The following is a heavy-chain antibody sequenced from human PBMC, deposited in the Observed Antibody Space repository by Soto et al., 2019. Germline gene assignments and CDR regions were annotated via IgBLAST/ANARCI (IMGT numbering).Heavy chain of an antibody. CDR3: ARWGTTGGLDV. V-gene: IGHV3-33*05. CDR1: GFTFRSYV. J-gene: IGHJ4*02. CDR2: TSYDGSNN. D-gene: IGHD3-16*01. Sequence: QVQLVESGGGVVQPGTSLRLSCVGSGFTFRSYVIHWVRQAPGKGLEGVALTSYDGSNNFYGDSVKGRFTISRDNSRNTVQLQMDSLRLEDTSLYSCARWGTTGGLDVWGQGTLVSVSS.